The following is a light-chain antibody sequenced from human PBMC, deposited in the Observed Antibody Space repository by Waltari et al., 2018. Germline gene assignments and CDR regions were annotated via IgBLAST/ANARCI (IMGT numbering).Light chain of an antibody. Sequence: CRASQSVTSMSLSWYQQKLGQAPRLLIYGTSSRATGTPDRFSGSGSGTDFTLTISRLEPEDVAVYYCQQYDGEVVTFGGGTKVEI. CDR3: QQYDGEVVT. CDR1: QSVTSMS. J-gene: IGKJ4*01. V-gene: IGKV3-20*01. CDR2: GTS.